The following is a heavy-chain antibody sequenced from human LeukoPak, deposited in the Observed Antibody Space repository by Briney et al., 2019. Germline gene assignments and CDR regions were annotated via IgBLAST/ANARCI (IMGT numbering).Heavy chain of an antibody. CDR2: IRYTSET. Sequence: GGSLRLSCAASGFILSQYGFNWVRQAPGEGLEWVSHIRYTSETFYADSVEGRFTISRDHARNSLYLQMNNLRGEDTAMYYCARDAGNSGYGCDLWGQGTLVTVSS. CDR3: ARDAGNSGYGCDL. D-gene: IGHD5-12*01. V-gene: IGHV3-48*01. J-gene: IGHJ5*02. CDR1: GFILSQYG.